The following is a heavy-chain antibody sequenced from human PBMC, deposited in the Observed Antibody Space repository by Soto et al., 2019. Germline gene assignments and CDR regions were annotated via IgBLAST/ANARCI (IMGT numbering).Heavy chain of an antibody. V-gene: IGHV3-7*01. J-gene: IGHJ3*02. Sequence: GGSLRLSCAASGFTFSSYWMSWVRQAPGKGLEWVANIKQDGSEKYYVDSVKGRFTISRDNAKNSLYLQMNSLRAEDTAVYYCARWVTYNWNYKYAFDIWGQGTMVTVSS. D-gene: IGHD1-7*01. CDR1: GFTFSSYW. CDR3: ARWVTYNWNYKYAFDI. CDR2: IKQDGSEK.